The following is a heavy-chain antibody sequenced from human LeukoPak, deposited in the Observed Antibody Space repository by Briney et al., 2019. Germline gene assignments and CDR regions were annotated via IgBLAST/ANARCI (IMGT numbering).Heavy chain of an antibody. CDR1: GFTFSSYS. CDR3: ARDSYYYDSSGYPGFDY. Sequence: GGSLRLSCAASGFTFSSYSMNWVRQAPGKGLEWVSYISSSSSTIYYADSVKGRFTISRDNAKNSLYLQMSSLRAEDTAVYYCARDSYYYDSSGYPGFDYWGQGTLVTVSS. V-gene: IGHV3-48*04. CDR2: ISSSSSTI. D-gene: IGHD3-22*01. J-gene: IGHJ4*02.